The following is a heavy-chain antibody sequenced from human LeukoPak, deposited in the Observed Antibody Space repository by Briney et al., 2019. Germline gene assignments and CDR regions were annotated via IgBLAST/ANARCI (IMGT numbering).Heavy chain of an antibody. J-gene: IGHJ4*02. CDR2: IYSGGST. D-gene: IGHD3-22*01. V-gene: IGHV3-53*05. Sequence: GGSLRLTCAASGFTVSSNYMSWVRQAPGKGLEWVSVIYSGGSTYYADSVKGRFTISRDNSENTLYLRVNSLRAEDTAVYYCARAVGYFDSRRLDYWGQGTLVSVSS. CDR1: GFTVSSNY. CDR3: ARAVGYFDSRRLDY.